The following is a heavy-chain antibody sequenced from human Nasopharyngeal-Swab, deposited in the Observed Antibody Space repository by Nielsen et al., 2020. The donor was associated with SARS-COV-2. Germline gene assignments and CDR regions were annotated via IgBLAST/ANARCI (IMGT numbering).Heavy chain of an antibody. CDR3: ARGGLDYDSSGAKIDY. Sequence: SETLSLTFAVYGGSISGYYWSWIRQPPGKGLEWIGEISHYGSTNYNPSLKSRVTISVDTSKNQFSLKLSSVTAADKAVYYCARGGLDYDSSGAKIDYWGQGTLVTVSS. V-gene: IGHV4-34*01. CDR2: ISHYGST. D-gene: IGHD3-22*01. J-gene: IGHJ4*02. CDR1: GGSISGYY.